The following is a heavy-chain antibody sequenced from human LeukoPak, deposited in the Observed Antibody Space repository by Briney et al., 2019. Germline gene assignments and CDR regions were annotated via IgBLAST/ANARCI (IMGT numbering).Heavy chain of an antibody. D-gene: IGHD1-26*01. CDR2: IYPGDSDT. CDR3: ARLPGASGSYRYYFDY. CDR1: GYSFTSYW. J-gene: IGHJ4*02. Sequence: GESLKISCKGSGYSFTSYWIGWVRQMPGKGLEWMGIIYPGDSDTRYSPSFQGQVTISADKSISTAYLQWSSLKASDTATYYCARLPGASGSYRYYFDYWGQGTLVTVSS. V-gene: IGHV5-51*01.